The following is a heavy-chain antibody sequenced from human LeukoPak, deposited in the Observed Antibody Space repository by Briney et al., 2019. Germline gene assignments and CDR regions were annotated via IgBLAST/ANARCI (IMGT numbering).Heavy chain of an antibody. V-gene: IGHV4-61*02. Sequence: PSETLSLTCTVSGGSISSSSYYWGWIRQPAGKGLEWIGRIYTSGSTNYNPSLKSRVTISVDTSKNQFSLKLSSVTAADTAVYYCARGIRYPTWFDYWGQGTLVTVSS. D-gene: IGHD3-9*01. CDR1: GGSISSSSYY. J-gene: IGHJ4*02. CDR2: IYTSGST. CDR3: ARGIRYPTWFDY.